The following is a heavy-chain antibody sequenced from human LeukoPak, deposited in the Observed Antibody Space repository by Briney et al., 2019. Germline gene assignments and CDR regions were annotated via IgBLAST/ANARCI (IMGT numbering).Heavy chain of an antibody. V-gene: IGHV4-31*03. CDR2: VYYSGST. D-gene: IGHD3-10*01. Sequence: SSQTLSLTRTVSGGSISSGGYYWSWIRQHPGKGLEWIGYVYYSGSTYYNPSPKSRVTISVDTSKNQFSLKLSSVTAADTAVYYCARTMVRGVISCFDYWGQGTLVTVSS. CDR1: GGSISSGGYY. CDR3: ARTMVRGVISCFDY. J-gene: IGHJ4*02.